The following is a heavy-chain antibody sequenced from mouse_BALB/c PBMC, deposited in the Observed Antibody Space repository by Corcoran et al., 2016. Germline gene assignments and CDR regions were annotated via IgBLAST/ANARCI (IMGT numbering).Heavy chain of an antibody. CDR1: GFYITDAY. J-gene: IGHJ1*01. V-gene: IGHV14-3*02. Sequence: EVQLQQSGAELVKPGSSVKLSCTASGFYITDAYMHWVKQRPEQGMEWIGRIDPANGNTKYDPKFQGKATITADTSSNTAYLQLSSLTSEDTAVYYCARWDWYFDVWGAGTTVTVSS. CDR2: IDPANGNT. CDR3: ARWDWYFDV.